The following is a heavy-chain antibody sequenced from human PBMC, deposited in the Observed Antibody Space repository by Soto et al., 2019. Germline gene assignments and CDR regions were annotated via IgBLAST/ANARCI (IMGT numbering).Heavy chain of an antibody. V-gene: IGHV3-33*01. J-gene: IGHJ5*02. CDR2: IWYDGSNK. CDR3: ARDIYYYGSGSYFRSKYNWFDP. CDR1: GFTFSSYG. Sequence: PRGSLRLSCAASGFTFSSYGMHWVRQAPGKGLEWVAVIWYDGSNKYYADSVKGRFTISRDNSKNTLYLQMNSLRAEDTAVFYCARDIYYYGSGSYFRSKYNWFDPWGQGTLVTVSS. D-gene: IGHD3-10*01.